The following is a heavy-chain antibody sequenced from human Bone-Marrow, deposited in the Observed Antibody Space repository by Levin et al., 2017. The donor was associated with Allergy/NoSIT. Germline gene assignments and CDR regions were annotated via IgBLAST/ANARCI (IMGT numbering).Heavy chain of an antibody. J-gene: IGHJ3*02. CDR3: AREVGCSGGSCYLDAFDI. V-gene: IGHV1-2*02. Sequence: GASVKVSCKASGYTFTGYYMHWVRQAPGQGLEWMGWINPNSGGTNYAQKFQGRVTMTRDTSISTAYMELSRLRSDDTAVYYCAREVGCSGGSCYLDAFDIWGQGTMVTVSS. D-gene: IGHD2-15*01. CDR1: GYTFTGYY. CDR2: INPNSGGT.